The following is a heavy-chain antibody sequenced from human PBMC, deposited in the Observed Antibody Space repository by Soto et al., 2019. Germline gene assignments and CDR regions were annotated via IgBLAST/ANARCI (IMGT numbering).Heavy chain of an antibody. CDR2: INPSGGST. Sequence: GASVKVSCKASGYTFTSYYMHWVRQAPGQGLEWMGIINPSGGSTSYAQKFQGRVTMTRDTSTSTVYMELSSLRSEDTAVYYCASFYGSGSSFVDGMDVWGQGTTVTVSS. CDR3: ASFYGSGSSFVDGMDV. D-gene: IGHD3-10*01. J-gene: IGHJ6*02. V-gene: IGHV1-46*01. CDR1: GYTFTSYY.